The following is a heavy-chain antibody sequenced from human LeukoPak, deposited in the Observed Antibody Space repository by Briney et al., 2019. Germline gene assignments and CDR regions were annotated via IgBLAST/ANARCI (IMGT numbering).Heavy chain of an antibody. V-gene: IGHV4-61*01. Sequence: SETLSLTCTVSGGSISTSNYYWSWIRQPPGKGLEWIGYIYYSGSTNYNPSLKSRVTISVDTSKNQFSLKLSSVTAADTAVYYCARGGVVVDAFDIWGQGTMVTVSS. CDR1: GGSISTSNYY. J-gene: IGHJ3*02. CDR3: ARGGVVVDAFDI. D-gene: IGHD2-15*01. CDR2: IYYSGST.